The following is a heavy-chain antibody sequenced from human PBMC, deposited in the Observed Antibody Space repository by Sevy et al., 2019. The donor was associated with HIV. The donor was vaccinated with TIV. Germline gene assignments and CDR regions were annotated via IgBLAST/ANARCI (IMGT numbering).Heavy chain of an antibody. CDR2: FDPEDGET. V-gene: IGHV1-24*01. Sequence: ASVKVSCKVTGYTLTGFSMHWVRQTPGKGLEWMGTFDPEDGETIYAQTFQGRVIMTEDTSAETANMDLSSLTSEDTAVYYCATTKDYYDSSGYPFDYWGQGTLVTVSS. CDR1: GYTLTGFS. J-gene: IGHJ4*02. CDR3: ATTKDYYDSSGYPFDY. D-gene: IGHD3-22*01.